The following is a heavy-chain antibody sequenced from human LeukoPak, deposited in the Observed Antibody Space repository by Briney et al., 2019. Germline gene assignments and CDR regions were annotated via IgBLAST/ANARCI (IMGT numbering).Heavy chain of an antibody. D-gene: IGHD3-3*01. Sequence: GRSLRLSCAASGFTFSSYAMHWVRQAPGKGLEWVAVISYDGSNKYYADSVKGRFTISRDNSKNTLYLQMNSLRAEDTAVYYCARGGSGHYFFFSEFDYWGQGTLVTVSS. J-gene: IGHJ4*02. CDR3: ARGGSGHYFFFSEFDY. CDR1: GFTFSSYA. V-gene: IGHV3-30-3*01. CDR2: ISYDGSNK.